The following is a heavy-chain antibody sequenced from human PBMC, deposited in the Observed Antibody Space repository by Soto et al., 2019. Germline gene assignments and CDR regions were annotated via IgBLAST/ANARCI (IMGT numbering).Heavy chain of an antibody. V-gene: IGHV3-30-3*01. D-gene: IGHD3-10*01. Sequence: QVQLVESGGGVVQPGRSLRLSCAASGFTFSSYAMHWVRQAPGKGLEWVAVISYDGSNKYYADSVKGRFTISRDNSKNTLYLQMNSLRAEDTAVSYCARDVVTMVRGAQNWFDPWGKGTLVTVSS. J-gene: IGHJ5*02. CDR2: ISYDGSNK. CDR1: GFTFSSYA. CDR3: ARDVVTMVRGAQNWFDP.